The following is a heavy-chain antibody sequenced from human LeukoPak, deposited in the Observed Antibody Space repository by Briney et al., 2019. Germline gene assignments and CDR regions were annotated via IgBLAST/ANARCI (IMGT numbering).Heavy chain of an antibody. CDR3: AREMATIVNQFDY. V-gene: IGHV1-18*01. Sequence: ASVKVSCKASGYTFTSYGISWVRQAPGQGLEWMGWISPYNGNTNYAQKLQGRVTMTTDTSMTTAYMELRSLRSDDTDVYYCAREMATIVNQFDYWGQGTLVTVSS. CDR1: GYTFTSYG. J-gene: IGHJ4*02. D-gene: IGHD5-24*01. CDR2: ISPYNGNT.